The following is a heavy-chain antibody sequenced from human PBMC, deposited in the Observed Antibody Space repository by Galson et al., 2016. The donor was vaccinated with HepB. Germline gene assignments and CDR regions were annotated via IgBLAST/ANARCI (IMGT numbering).Heavy chain of an antibody. V-gene: IGHV3-7*03. CDR3: ASVPHGWWELDH. J-gene: IGHJ4*02. Sequence: SLRLSCAASGFTFSTHWMNWVRQAPGKGLEWVANIKPDGTEKYYVDSVKGRFTISRDNAKRSLYLQMNSLSTEDTAVYYCASVPHGWWELDHWGQGTLVTVSS. CDR2: IKPDGTEK. D-gene: IGHD2-15*01. CDR1: GFTFSTHW.